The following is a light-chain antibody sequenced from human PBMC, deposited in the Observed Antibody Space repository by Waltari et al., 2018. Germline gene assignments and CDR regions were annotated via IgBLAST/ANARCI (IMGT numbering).Light chain of an antibody. V-gene: IGLV2-14*03. CDR3: NSYTSSYTYV. Sequence: QSALTQPASVSGSPGQSITISCTGTSSDVGGYNFVSWYQQHPGKAPKLMIYGVSNRPSGVSSRFSGSKSGNTASLTISGLQAEDEADYYCNSYTSSYTYVFGTGTKVTVL. CDR2: GVS. J-gene: IGLJ1*01. CDR1: SSDVGGYNF.